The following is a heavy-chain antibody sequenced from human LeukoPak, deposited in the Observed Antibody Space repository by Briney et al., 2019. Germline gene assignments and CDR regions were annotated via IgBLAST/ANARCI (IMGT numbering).Heavy chain of an antibody. V-gene: IGHV1-24*01. J-gene: IGHJ4*02. Sequence: ASVKVSCKVSGYTLTELSMHWVRQAPGKELEGMGGFDPEDGETIYAQKFQGRVTMTEDTSTDTAYMELSSLRSEDTAVYYCATYIPSSGWYFWGQGTLVTVSS. CDR2: FDPEDGET. CDR1: GYTLTELS. D-gene: IGHD6-19*01. CDR3: ATYIPSSGWYF.